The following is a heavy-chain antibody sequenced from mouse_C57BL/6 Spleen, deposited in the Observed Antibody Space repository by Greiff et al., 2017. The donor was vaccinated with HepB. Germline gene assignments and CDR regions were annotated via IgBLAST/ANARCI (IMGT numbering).Heavy chain of an antibody. Sequence: VQLQQSGAELVKPGASVKLSCKASGYTFTSYWMQWVKQRPGQGLEWIGEIDPSDSYTNYNQKFKGKDTLTVDTSSSTSYMQLSSLTSEDSAVYYCARIYGYDGWFSYWGQGTLVTVSA. V-gene: IGHV1-50*01. CDR1: GYTFTSYW. CDR2: IDPSDSYT. D-gene: IGHD2-2*01. CDR3: ARIYGYDGWFSY. J-gene: IGHJ3*01.